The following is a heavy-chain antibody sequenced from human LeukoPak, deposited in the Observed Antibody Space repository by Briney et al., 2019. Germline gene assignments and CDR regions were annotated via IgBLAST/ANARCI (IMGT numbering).Heavy chain of an antibody. J-gene: IGHJ6*02. CDR2: ISSSGSTI. Sequence: PGGSLRLSCAASGFTFSSYEMNWVRQAPGKGLEWVSYISSSGSTIYYADSVKGRFTISRDNAKNSLYLQMNSLRAEDTAVYYCASSPYYDFWSGYLGREGYYYYDGMDVWGQGTTVTVSS. CDR1: GFTFSSYE. V-gene: IGHV3-48*03. CDR3: ASSPYYDFWSGYLGREGYYYYDGMDV. D-gene: IGHD3-3*01.